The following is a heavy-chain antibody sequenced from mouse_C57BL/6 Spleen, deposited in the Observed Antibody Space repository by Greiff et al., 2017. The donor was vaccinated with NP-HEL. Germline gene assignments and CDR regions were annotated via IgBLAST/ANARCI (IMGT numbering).Heavy chain of an antibody. CDR3: ARSGTFGDY. D-gene: IGHD4-1*01. Sequence: QVHVKQSGAELARPGASVKLSCKASGYTFTSYGISWVKQRTGQGLEWIGEIYPRSGNTYYNEKFKGKATLTADKSSSTAYMELRSLTSEDAAVYFCARSGTFGDYWGQGTTLTVSS. CDR1: GYTFTSYG. V-gene: IGHV1-81*01. J-gene: IGHJ2*01. CDR2: IYPRSGNT.